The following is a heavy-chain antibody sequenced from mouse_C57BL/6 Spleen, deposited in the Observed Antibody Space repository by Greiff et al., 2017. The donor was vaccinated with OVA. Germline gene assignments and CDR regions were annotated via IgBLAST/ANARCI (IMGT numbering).Heavy chain of an antibody. CDR1: GYTFTSYW. Sequence: VQLQQPGAELVKPGASVKLSCKASGYTFTSYWMHWVKQRPGQGLEWIGMIHPNSGSTNYNEKFKSKATLTVDKSSITAYMQLSSLTSEDSAVYYCARTSSSYFDYWGQGTTLTVSS. CDR3: ARTSSSYFDY. J-gene: IGHJ2*01. V-gene: IGHV1-64*01. D-gene: IGHD1-1*01. CDR2: IHPNSGST.